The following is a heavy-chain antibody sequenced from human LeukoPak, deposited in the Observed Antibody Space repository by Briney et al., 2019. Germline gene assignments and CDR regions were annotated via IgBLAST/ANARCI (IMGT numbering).Heavy chain of an antibody. CDR1: GFTFSSAW. D-gene: IGHD1-7*01. J-gene: IGHJ6*03. CDR3: TADLGTTSLQDYYYYMDV. Sequence: GGSLRLSCAASGFTFSSAWMSWVRQAPGKGLEWVGRIKSKTDGATTNYTAPVKGRFTISRDDSKNTLYLQMNSLKTEDTAVYYCTADLGTTSLQDYYYYMDVWGDGTTVTVSS. V-gene: IGHV3-15*01. CDR2: IKSKTDGATT.